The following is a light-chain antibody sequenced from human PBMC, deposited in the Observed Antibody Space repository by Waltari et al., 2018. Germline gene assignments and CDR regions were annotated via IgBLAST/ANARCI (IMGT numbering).Light chain of an antibody. Sequence: EIVLTQSPGTLSLCPGERATLSCRASQSVSNNFLNWYQQKPGQAPRLLIYGASSRATGIPDRFSGSGSGTDFTLTISRLEPEDFAVYYCQQYDSIVLTFGGGTKVEI. V-gene: IGKV3-20*01. CDR2: GAS. CDR3: QQYDSIVLT. J-gene: IGKJ4*01. CDR1: QSVSNNF.